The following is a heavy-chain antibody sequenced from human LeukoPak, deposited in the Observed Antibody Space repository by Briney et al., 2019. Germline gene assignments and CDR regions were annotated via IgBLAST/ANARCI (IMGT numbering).Heavy chain of an antibody. CDR1: GFTFSSYW. CDR3: ARDEGSSWDY. V-gene: IGHV3-7*05. D-gene: IGHD6-13*01. Sequence: GRSLRLSCAASGFTFSSYWMSWVRQAPGKGLEWVANIEQEGSEKNYVDSVRGRFTISRDNAKNSLYLQMNSLRAEDTAVYYCARDEGSSWDYWGQGTLVTVSS. CDR2: IEQEGSEK. J-gene: IGHJ4*02.